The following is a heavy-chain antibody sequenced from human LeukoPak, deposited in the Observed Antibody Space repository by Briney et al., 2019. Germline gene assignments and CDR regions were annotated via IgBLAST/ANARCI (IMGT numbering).Heavy chain of an antibody. D-gene: IGHD6-13*01. CDR3: AARVGYSSSWYAFDI. V-gene: IGHV5-51*01. CDR1: GYSLTSYW. J-gene: IGHJ3*02. CDR2: IYPGDSDT. Sequence: GESLKISCKSSGYSLTSYWIGWVRQMPGKGLEWMGIIYPGDSDTRYSPSFQGQVTISADKSISTAYLQWSSLKASDTAMYYCAARVGYSSSWYAFDIWGQGTMVTVSS.